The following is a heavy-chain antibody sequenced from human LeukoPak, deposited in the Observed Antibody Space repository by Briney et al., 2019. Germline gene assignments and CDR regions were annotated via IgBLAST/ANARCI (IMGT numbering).Heavy chain of an antibody. CDR2: IYYSGST. CDR3: ASSGYYDSSGYFDY. V-gene: IGHV4-39*07. CDR1: GGSISSSSYY. J-gene: IGHJ4*02. D-gene: IGHD3-22*01. Sequence: PSETLSLTCTVSGGSISSSSYYWGWIRQPPGKGLEWIGSIYYSGSTYYNPSLKSRVTISVDTSKNQFSLKLSSVTAADTAVYYCASSGYYDSSGYFDYWGQGTLVTVSS.